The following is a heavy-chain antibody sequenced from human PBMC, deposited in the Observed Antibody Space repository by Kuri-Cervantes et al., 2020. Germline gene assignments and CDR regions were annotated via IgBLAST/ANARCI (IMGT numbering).Heavy chain of an antibody. CDR1: GFTFSSYA. J-gene: IGHJ4*02. CDR2: ISYDGSNK. V-gene: IGHV3-30-3*02. D-gene: IGHD4-17*01. Sequence: LSLTCAASGFTFSSYAMHWVRQAPGKGLEWVAVISYDGSNKYYADSVKGRFTISRDNSKNTLYLQMNSLRAEDTAVYYCAKDGKYGDYGRFDYWGQGTLVTVSS. CDR3: AKDGKYGDYGRFDY.